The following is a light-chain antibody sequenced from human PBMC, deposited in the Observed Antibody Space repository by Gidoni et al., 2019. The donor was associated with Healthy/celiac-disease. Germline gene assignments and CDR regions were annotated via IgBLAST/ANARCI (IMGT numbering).Light chain of an antibody. CDR1: NIGSKS. V-gene: IGLV3-21*02. J-gene: IGLJ2*01. CDR2: DDS. CDR3: QVWDSSSDLVV. Sequence: SYLLPQPPSVSVAPGQTARITCGGNNIGSKSVHWYQQKPGQAPVLVVYDDSDRPSGIPERFSGSNSGNTATLTISRVEAGDEADYYCQVWDSSSDLVVFGGGTKLTVL.